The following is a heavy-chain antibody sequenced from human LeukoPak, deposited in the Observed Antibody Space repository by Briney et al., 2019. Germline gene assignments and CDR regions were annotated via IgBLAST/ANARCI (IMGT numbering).Heavy chain of an antibody. D-gene: IGHD6-19*01. J-gene: IGHJ4*02. CDR2: ISSSSSTI. V-gene: IGHV3-48*04. Sequence: GGSLRLSCAASGFPFGSYSMNWVRQAPGKGLEWVSYISSSSSTIYYADSVKGRFTISRDNAKNSLYLQMNSLRAEDTAVYYCARGGAVAGTFGPPFDYWGQGTLVTVSS. CDR1: GFPFGSYS. CDR3: ARGGAVAGTFGPPFDY.